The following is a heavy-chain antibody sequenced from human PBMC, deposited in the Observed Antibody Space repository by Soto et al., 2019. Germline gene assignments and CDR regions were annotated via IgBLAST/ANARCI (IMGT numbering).Heavy chain of an antibody. CDR2: IYYSGST. CDR1: GGSISSGGYY. J-gene: IGHJ5*02. D-gene: IGHD3-22*01. V-gene: IGHV4-31*03. Sequence: SETLSLTCTVSGGSISSGGYYWSWIRQHPGKGLEWIGYIYYSGSTYYNPSLKSRVTISVDTSKNQFSLKLSSVTAADTAVYYCARGSYYDSSGYYGPWGQGTLVTVS. CDR3: ARGSYYDSSGYYGP.